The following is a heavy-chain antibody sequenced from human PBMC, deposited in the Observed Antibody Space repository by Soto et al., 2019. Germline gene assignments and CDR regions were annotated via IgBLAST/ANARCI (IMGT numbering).Heavy chain of an antibody. V-gene: IGHV3-48*03. Sequence: GGSLRLSCAASGFTFSSYEMNWVRQAPGKGLEWVSYISSSGSTIYYADSVKGRFTISRDNAKNSLYLQMNSLRAEDTAVYYCARAAAVAGTLASFDYWGQGTLVTVSS. CDR3: ARAAAVAGTLASFDY. CDR1: GFTFSSYE. J-gene: IGHJ4*02. D-gene: IGHD6-19*01. CDR2: ISSSGSTI.